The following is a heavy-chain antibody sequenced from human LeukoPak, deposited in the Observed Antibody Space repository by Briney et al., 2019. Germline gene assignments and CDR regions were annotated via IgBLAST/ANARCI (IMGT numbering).Heavy chain of an antibody. J-gene: IGHJ4*02. V-gene: IGHV1-2*02. D-gene: IGHD6-13*01. CDR2: INPKNAGT. CDR1: GYTFTGHY. CDR3: ARTLYIAAVPGGFDY. Sequence: ASVKVSCKASGYTFTGHYMHWVRQAPGQGLEWMGWINPKNAGTNFAQRFQGRVTMTRDTSISTVYMELSRLRSDDTALYYCARTLYIAAVPGGFDYWGQGTLITVSS.